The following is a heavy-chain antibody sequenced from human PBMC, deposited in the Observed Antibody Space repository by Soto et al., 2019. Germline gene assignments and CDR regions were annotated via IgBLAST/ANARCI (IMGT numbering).Heavy chain of an antibody. CDR2: IKKDGSGS. CDR3: ASDTTGILDY. V-gene: IGHV3-7*01. Sequence: GGSLRLSCAASGFNFDNYYMAWVRQAPGKGLEWVANIKKDGSGSNYVDSLKGRFTISRDNAKNSLYLQMNNLRAEDSGVYFCASDTTGILDYWGQGTLVTVSS. CDR1: GFNFDNYY. D-gene: IGHD1-1*01. J-gene: IGHJ4*02.